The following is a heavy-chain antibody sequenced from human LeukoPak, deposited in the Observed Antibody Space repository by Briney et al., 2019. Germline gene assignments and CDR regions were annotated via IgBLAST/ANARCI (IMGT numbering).Heavy chain of an antibody. CDR3: ARDYDFWSGYRGAFDI. D-gene: IGHD3-3*01. Sequence: EPSETLSLTCTVSGGSISSGDYYWSWIRQPPGKGLEWIGYIYYSGSTYYNPSLKSRVTISVDTSKNQFSLKLSSVTAADTAVYYCARDYDFWSGYRGAFDIWGQGTMVTVSS. V-gene: IGHV4-30-4*08. CDR1: GGSISSGDYY. J-gene: IGHJ3*02. CDR2: IYYSGST.